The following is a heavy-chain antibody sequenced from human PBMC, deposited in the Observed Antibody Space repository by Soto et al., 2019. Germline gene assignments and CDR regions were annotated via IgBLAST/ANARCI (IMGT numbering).Heavy chain of an antibody. V-gene: IGHV1-8*01. D-gene: IGHD3-16*02. CDR2: MNPNSGNT. J-gene: IGHJ5*02. Sequence: EASVKVSCKASGYTFTSYDINWVRQATGQGLEWMGWMNPNSGNTGYAQKFQGRVTMTRNTSISTAYMELSSLRSEDTAVYYCARGFYDYIWGSYRYNWFDPWGQGTLVTVSS. CDR1: GYTFTSYD. CDR3: ARGFYDYIWGSYRYNWFDP.